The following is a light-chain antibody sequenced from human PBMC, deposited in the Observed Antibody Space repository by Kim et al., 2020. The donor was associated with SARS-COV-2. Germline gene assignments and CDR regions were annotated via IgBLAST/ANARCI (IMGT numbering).Light chain of an antibody. CDR3: QQYGSSLFT. CDR1: QSVSSTH. J-gene: IGKJ3*01. Sequence: SPGQRATLSCRASQSVSSTHLAWYQQKPGQAPRLLIYGASSRATGIPDRFSGSGSGTDFTLTISRLEPEDFAVYYCQQYGSSLFTFGPGTKVDIK. CDR2: GAS. V-gene: IGKV3-20*01.